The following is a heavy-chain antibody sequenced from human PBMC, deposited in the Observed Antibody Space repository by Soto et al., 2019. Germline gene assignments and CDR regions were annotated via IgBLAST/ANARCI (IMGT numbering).Heavy chain of an antibody. Sequence: GGSLRLSCAASGFTFSSYSMNWVRQAPGKGLEWVSYISSSSSTIYYADSVKGRFTISRDNAKNSLYLQMNSLRDEDTAVYYCARDLQEGSGRYNYYYYYGMDVWGQGTTVTVSS. CDR1: GFTFSSYS. J-gene: IGHJ6*02. D-gene: IGHD3-10*01. CDR3: ARDLQEGSGRYNYYYYYGMDV. CDR2: ISSSSSTI. V-gene: IGHV3-48*02.